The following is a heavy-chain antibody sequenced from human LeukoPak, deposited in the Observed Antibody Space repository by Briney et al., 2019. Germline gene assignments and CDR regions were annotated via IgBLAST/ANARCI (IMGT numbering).Heavy chain of an antibody. J-gene: IGHJ2*01. Sequence: GGSLRLSCTASGFTVATNYMNWVRQPPGKGLEWVSILYSGADTYYADSVKGRFVVSRDSSKNMLFLHMNALRPEDTAVYYCARIGDHFHRYLDLWGRGTLVTVSS. CDR3: ARIGDHFHRYLDL. V-gene: IGHV3-53*01. D-gene: IGHD3-3*02. CDR2: LYSGADT. CDR1: GFTVATNY.